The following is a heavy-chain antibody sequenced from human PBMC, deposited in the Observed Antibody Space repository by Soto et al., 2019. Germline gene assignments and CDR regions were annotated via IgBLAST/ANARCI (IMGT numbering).Heavy chain of an antibody. CDR2: INHSGST. CDR3: ARHWDDYSKEHNWFDP. Sequence: SETLSLTCAVYGGSFSGYYWSWIRQPPGKGLEWIGEINHSGSTNYNPSLKSRVTISVDTSKNQFSLKLSSVTAADTAVYYCARHWDDYSKEHNWFDPWGQGTLVTVSS. V-gene: IGHV4-34*01. J-gene: IGHJ5*02. CDR1: GGSFSGYY. D-gene: IGHD4-4*01.